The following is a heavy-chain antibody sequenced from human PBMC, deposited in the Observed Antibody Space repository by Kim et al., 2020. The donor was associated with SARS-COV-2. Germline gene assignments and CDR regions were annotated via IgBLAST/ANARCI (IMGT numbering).Heavy chain of an antibody. Sequence: SETLSLTCTVSGGSVSSGSYYWSWIRQPPGKGLEWIGYIYYSGSTNYNPSLKSRVTISVDTSKNQFSLKLSSVTAADTAVYYCASGWADEFLTGRPYGMDVWGQGTTVTVSS. J-gene: IGHJ6*02. CDR3: ASGWADEFLTGRPYGMDV. CDR2: IYYSGST. D-gene: IGHD3-9*01. CDR1: GGSVSSGSYY. V-gene: IGHV4-61*01.